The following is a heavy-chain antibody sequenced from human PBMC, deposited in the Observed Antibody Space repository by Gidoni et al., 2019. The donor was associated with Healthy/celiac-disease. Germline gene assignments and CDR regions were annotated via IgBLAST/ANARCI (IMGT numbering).Heavy chain of an antibody. J-gene: IGHJ2*01. V-gene: IGHV3-7*01. Sequence: EVQLVESGGGLVQPGGSLRLSCAASGFPFSSYWMSWVRQAPGKGLEWVANIKQDGSEKYYVDSVKGRFTISRDNAKNSLYLQMNSLRAEDTAVYYCARHDGDYGWYFDLWGRGTLVTVSS. CDR2: IKQDGSEK. CDR3: ARHDGDYGWYFDL. D-gene: IGHD4-17*01. CDR1: GFPFSSYW.